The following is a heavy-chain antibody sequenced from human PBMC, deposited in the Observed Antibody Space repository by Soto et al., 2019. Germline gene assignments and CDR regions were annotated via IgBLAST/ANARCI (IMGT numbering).Heavy chain of an antibody. CDR2: ISGSGGST. V-gene: IGHV3-23*01. J-gene: IGHJ5*02. D-gene: IGHD2-2*01. CDR1: GFTFSSYA. CDR3: WGYCSSTSCRVGVWFDP. Sequence: EVQLLESGGGLVQPGGSLRLSCAASGFTFSSYAMSWVRQAPGKGLEWVSAISGSGGSTYYADSVKGRFTISRDNSKNTLYLQMNSLRAEDTAVYYCWGYCSSTSCRVGVWFDPWGQGTLVTVSS.